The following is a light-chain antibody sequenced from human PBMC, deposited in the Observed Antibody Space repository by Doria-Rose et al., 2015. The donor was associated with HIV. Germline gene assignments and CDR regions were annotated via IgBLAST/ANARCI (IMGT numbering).Light chain of an antibody. J-gene: IGKJ3*01. CDR1: QSLLYTSKNY. CDR3: QQYYDTPS. Sequence: TQSPESLGMSLGERATLNCKSNQSLLYTSKNYLAWYQQKLGQPPKLLIYLASTRQSGVPARFSGSGSGTDFTLTISSLEAEDVAVYYCQQYYDTPSFGPGTTVDIK. V-gene: IGKV4-1*01. CDR2: LAS.